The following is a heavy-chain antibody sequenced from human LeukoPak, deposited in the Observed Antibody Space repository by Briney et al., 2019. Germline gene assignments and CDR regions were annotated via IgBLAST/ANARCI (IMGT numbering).Heavy chain of an antibody. V-gene: IGHV4-59*12. D-gene: IGHD3-22*01. J-gene: IGHJ4*02. CDR2: IYYSGST. CDR1: GGSISAYY. CDR3: ASLYYYDSSGPNGYFDY. Sequence: PSETLSLTCTVSGGSISAYYWSWIRQPPGKGLEWIGYIYYSGSTNYNPSLKSRVTISVDTSKNQFSLKLSSVTAADTAVYYCASLYYYDSSGPNGYFDYWGQGTLVTVSS.